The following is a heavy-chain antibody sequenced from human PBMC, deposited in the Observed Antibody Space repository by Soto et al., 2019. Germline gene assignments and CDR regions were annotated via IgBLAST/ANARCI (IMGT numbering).Heavy chain of an antibody. V-gene: IGHV3-7*03. J-gene: IGHJ4*02. Sequence: GGSLRLSCAASGFTFSSYWMSWVRQAPGKGLEWVANIKQDGSEKYYVDSVKGRFTISRDNAKNSLYLQMNSLRAEDTAVYYCARQALDYYDSSGFYLDYWGQGTLVTVSS. D-gene: IGHD3-22*01. CDR2: IKQDGSEK. CDR3: ARQALDYYDSSGFYLDY. CDR1: GFTFSSYW.